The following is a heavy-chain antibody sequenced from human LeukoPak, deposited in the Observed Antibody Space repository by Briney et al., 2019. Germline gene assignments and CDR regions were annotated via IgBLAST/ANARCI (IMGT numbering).Heavy chain of an antibody. V-gene: IGHV4-38-2*02. CDR2: IYHSGST. D-gene: IGHD3-10*01. CDR1: GYSISSGYY. CDR3: ARTPLRGATFFTSYPNWFDT. Sequence: RPSETLSLTCTVSGYSISSGYYWGWIRQPPGKGLEWIGSIYHSGSTYYNPSLKSRVTISVDTSKIQFSLRLSSVTVADTAVYYCARTPLRGATFFTSYPNWFDTWGQGTLVTVSS. J-gene: IGHJ5*02.